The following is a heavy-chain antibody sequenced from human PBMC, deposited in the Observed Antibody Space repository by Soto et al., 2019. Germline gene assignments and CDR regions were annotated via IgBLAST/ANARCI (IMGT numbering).Heavy chain of an antibody. D-gene: IGHD6-13*01. CDR1: GFTFNSFG. CDR2: IYYDGSIK. CDR3: ARGPPHSSSWYWDFDL. J-gene: IGHJ2*01. V-gene: IGHV3-33*01. Sequence: VQLVESGGGVVQPGRSLRLSCAASGFTFNSFGMHWVRQAPGKGLEWMAVIYYDGSIKYYGDSVKGRFTISRDNSKNTLYLQMNSLRAEDTAVYYCARGPPHSSSWYWDFDLWGRGTLVTVSS.